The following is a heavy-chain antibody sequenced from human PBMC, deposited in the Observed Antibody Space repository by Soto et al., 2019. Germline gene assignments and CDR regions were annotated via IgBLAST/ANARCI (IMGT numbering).Heavy chain of an antibody. D-gene: IGHD5-12*01. CDR1: GGSFSGYY. CDR2: INHSGST. J-gene: IGHJ4*02. V-gene: IGHV4-34*01. CDR3: GYSGYDSPPFDY. Sequence: QVQLQQWGAGLLKPSETLSLTCAVYGGSFSGYYWSWIRQPPGKGLEWIGEINHSGSTNYNPSLKRRVTISVDTSKNQFSLKLSSVTAADTAVYYCGYSGYDSPPFDYWGQGTLVTVSS.